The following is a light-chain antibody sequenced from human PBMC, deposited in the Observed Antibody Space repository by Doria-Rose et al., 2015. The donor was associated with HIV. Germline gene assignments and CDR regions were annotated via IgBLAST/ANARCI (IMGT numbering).Light chain of an antibody. J-gene: IGKJ1*01. V-gene: IGKV3-20*01. CDR2: GAS. CDR1: LSVSANY. Sequence: EIVMTQSPGTLSLSPGERATLSCRASLSVSANYLAWYQQRPGQSPRLLIYGASSRATDIPDRFSGSVSGTDFTLTISRLEPEDFAVYYCHQYASSRTFGQGTKVEIK. CDR3: HQYASSRT.